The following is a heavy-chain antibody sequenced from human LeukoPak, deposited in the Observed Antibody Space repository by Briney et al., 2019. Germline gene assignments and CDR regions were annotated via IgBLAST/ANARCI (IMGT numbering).Heavy chain of an antibody. D-gene: IGHD2/OR15-2a*01. CDR2: INNVASHI. CDR1: GFSISSSA. V-gene: IGHV3-21*01. CDR3: TRDATYYLRYGYFDY. Sequence: GGSLRLSCAASGFSISSSAMNWVRQAPGKGLEWVSSINNVASHIYYAGSVRGRFTISRDNVKNSVYLQMNSLRAEDTAVYYCTRDATYYLRYGYFDYWGQGTLVTVSS. J-gene: IGHJ4*02.